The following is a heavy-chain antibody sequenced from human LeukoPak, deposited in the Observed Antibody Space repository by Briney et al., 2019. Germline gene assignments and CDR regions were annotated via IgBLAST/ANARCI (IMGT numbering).Heavy chain of an antibody. CDR3: ARDGGSAIPFDY. CDR2: ISGSGGST. CDR1: GFTFSSYS. Sequence: GGSLRLSCAASGFTFSSYSMNWVRQAPGKGLKWVSAISGSGGSTYYADSVKGRFTISRDNSKNTLYLQMNSLRAEDTAVYYCARDGGSAIPFDYWGQGTLVTVSS. J-gene: IGHJ4*02. V-gene: IGHV3-23*01.